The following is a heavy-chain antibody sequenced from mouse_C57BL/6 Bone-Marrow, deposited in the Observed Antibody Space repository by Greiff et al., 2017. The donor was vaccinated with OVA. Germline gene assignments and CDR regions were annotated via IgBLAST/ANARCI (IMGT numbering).Heavy chain of an antibody. D-gene: IGHD4-1*01. J-gene: IGHJ2*01. CDR1: GYAFSSSW. V-gene: IGHV1-82*01. CDR2: IYLGDGDT. CDR3: ARRGLTGSFDY. Sequence: QVQLKQSGPELVKPGASVKISCTVSGYAFSSSWLNWVQQRPGKGLEWLGRIYLGDGDTNYNGQFKGKATLTADKSSSTAYMQLSSLTSEDSAVYFCARRGLTGSFDYWGQGTTLTVSS.